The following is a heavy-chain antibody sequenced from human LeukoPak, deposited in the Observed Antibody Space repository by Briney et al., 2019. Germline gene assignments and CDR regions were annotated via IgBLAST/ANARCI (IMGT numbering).Heavy chain of an antibody. Sequence: GGPLRLSCAASGFTFSSYAMHWVRQAPGKGLEWVAVISYDGSNKYYADSVKGRFTISRDNSKNTLYLQMNSLRAEDTAVYYCARGVAAICWGQGTLVTVSS. V-gene: IGHV3-30-3*01. D-gene: IGHD6-13*01. CDR3: ARGVAAIC. CDR2: ISYDGSNK. CDR1: GFTFSSYA. J-gene: IGHJ4*02.